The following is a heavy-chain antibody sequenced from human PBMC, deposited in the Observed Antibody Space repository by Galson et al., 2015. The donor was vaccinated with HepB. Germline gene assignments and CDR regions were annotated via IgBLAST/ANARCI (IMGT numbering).Heavy chain of an antibody. CDR1: GFTFSSYS. D-gene: IGHD5-12*01. CDR3: ARDLGRYSGYDLHFH. Sequence: SLRLSCAASGFTFSSYSMNWVRQAPGKGLEWVSSISSSSSSIYYADSVKGRFTISRDNAKNSLYLQMNSLRAEDTAVYYCARDLGRYSGYDLHFHSGQGTLVTVSS. CDR2: ISSSSSSI. V-gene: IGHV3-21*01. J-gene: IGHJ4*02.